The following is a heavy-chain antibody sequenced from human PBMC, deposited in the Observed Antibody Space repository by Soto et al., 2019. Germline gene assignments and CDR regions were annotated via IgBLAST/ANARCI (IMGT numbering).Heavy chain of an antibody. CDR3: ARRALRESSAYVPSGAFDI. CDR1: GDSISSSSYY. J-gene: IGHJ3*02. D-gene: IGHD5-12*01. V-gene: IGHV4-39*01. CDR2: IYYSGST. Sequence: QLQLQESGPGLVKPSETLSLTCTVSGDSISSSSYYWGWIRQPPGKGLEWIGSIYYSGSTYYNPSRKSRLTITVDTSKQQFSLKLNSVTAADTAVYYCARRALRESSAYVPSGAFDIWGQGTMVTVSS.